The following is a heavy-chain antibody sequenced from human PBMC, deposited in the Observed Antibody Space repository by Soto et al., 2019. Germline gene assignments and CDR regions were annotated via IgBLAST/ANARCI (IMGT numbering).Heavy chain of an antibody. D-gene: IGHD5-18*01. CDR2: ISAYNGNT. CDR3: ARLRIQPWSFNPTEYYGMDV. J-gene: IGHJ6*02. V-gene: IGHV1-18*04. CDR1: GYTFTSYG. Sequence: ASVKVSCKASGYTFTSYGISWVRQAPGQGLEWMGWISAYNGNTNYAQRLQGRVTMTTDTSTSTAYMELRSLRSDDTAVYYCARLRIQPWSFNPTEYYGMDVWGQGPTVTVSS.